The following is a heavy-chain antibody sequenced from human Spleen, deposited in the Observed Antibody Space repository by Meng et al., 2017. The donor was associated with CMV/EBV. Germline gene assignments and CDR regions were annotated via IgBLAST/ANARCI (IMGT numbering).Heavy chain of an antibody. CDR1: GYTFTSYG. J-gene: IGHJ6*02. CDR2: ISAYNGNT. Sequence: ASVKVSCKASGYTFTSYGISWVRQAPRQGLEWMGWISAYNGNTNYVQKFQGRVTMTTDTSTSTAYMELRSLRSDDTAVYYCARVGPIVGATDYYYGMDVWGQGPRSPSP. V-gene: IGHV1-18*01. D-gene: IGHD1-26*01. CDR3: ARVGPIVGATDYYYGMDV.